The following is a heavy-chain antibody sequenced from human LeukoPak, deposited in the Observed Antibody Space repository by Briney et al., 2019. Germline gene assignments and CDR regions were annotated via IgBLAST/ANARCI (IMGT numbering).Heavy chain of an antibody. CDR3: AREAVAGGSGSNYYYYGADV. D-gene: IGHD3-10*01. J-gene: IGHJ6*02. CDR2: IYYSGST. Sequence: PSETLSLTCTVSGGSISSGGYYWSWIRQPPGKGLEWIGYIYYSGSTNYNLSLKSRVTISVDTSKNQFSLKLTSVTAADTAVYYCAREAVAGGSGSNYYYYGADVWGQGTTVTVSS. V-gene: IGHV4-61*08. CDR1: GGSISSGGYY.